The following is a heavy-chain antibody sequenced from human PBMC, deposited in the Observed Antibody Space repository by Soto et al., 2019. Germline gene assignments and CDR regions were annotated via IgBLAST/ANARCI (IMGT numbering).Heavy chain of an antibody. D-gene: IGHD1-26*01. CDR2: IIPIFGTA. V-gene: IGHV1-69*06. CDR3: ARMSIVGAAQAYNWFDP. J-gene: IGHJ5*02. Sequence: ASVKVSCKASGDTFNSYAISWVRRAPGQGLEWMGGIIPIFGTANYAQKFQGRVTITADKSTSTAYMELSSLRSEDTAVYYCARMSIVGAAQAYNWFDPWGQGTLVTVSS. CDR1: GDTFNSYA.